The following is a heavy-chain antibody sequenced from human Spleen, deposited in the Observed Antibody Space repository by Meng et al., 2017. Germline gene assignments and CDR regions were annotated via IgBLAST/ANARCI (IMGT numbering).Heavy chain of an antibody. J-gene: IGHJ3*02. CDR2: IYYTGST. Sequence: GSLRLSCTVSGGSISSYYWNWIRQPPGKGLEWIGYIYYTGSTNYNPSLKSRVTISVDTSKNQFSLKLSSVTAADTAEYYCARELYYYDSSGYSPPHPNDAFDIWGQGTMVTVSS. V-gene: IGHV4-59*01. D-gene: IGHD3-22*01. CDR3: ARELYYYDSSGYSPPHPNDAFDI. CDR1: GGSISSYY.